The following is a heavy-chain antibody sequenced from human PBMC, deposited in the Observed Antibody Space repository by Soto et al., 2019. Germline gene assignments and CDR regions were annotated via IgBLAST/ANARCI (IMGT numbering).Heavy chain of an antibody. V-gene: IGHV3-23*01. Sequence: GGSLRLSCAASGFTFSSYSMNWVRQAPGKGLEWVSAISGSGGSTYYADSVKGRFTISRDNSKNTLYLQMNSLRAEDTAVYYCAKSVYGGNSYYYYGMDVWGQGTTVTVSS. J-gene: IGHJ6*02. CDR1: GFTFSSYS. D-gene: IGHD2-21*02. CDR2: ISGSGGST. CDR3: AKSVYGGNSYYYYGMDV.